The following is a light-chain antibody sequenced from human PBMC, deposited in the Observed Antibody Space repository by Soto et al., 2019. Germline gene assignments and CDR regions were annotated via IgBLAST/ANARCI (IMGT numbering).Light chain of an antibody. Sequence: EIVLTQSPGTLSLSPWERATLSCRASQSVSGNYLVWYQQKRGQAPRLLIYGASNRATGIPDRFSGSGSGTDFTLTISRLEPEDFAVYYCQQYGGSPRTFGQGTKVEIK. CDR1: QSVSGNY. CDR2: GAS. V-gene: IGKV3-20*01. J-gene: IGKJ1*01. CDR3: QQYGGSPRT.